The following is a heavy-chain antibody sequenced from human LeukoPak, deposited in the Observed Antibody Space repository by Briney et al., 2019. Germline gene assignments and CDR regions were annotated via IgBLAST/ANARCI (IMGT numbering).Heavy chain of an antibody. CDR1: GFTFSSYS. J-gene: IGHJ4*02. CDR3: AKDPIFSGSYGVFDY. CDR2: ISSSSSYI. D-gene: IGHD1-26*01. V-gene: IGHV3-21*04. Sequence: GGSPRLSCAASGFTFSSYSMNWVRQAPGKGLEWVSSISSSSSYIYYADSVKGRFTISRDNSKNTLYLQMNSLRAGDTAVYYCAKDPIFSGSYGVFDYWGLGTLVTVSS.